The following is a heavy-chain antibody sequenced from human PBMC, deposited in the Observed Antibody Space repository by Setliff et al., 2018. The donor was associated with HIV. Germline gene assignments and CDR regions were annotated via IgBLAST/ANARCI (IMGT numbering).Heavy chain of an antibody. V-gene: IGHV5-51*01. CDR1: GYSFTNFW. Sequence: GESLKISCKASGYSFTNFWIGWVRQMPGEGLEWMGIVHPGNSETRYSLPFEGQVTISADRSITTAFLQWSSLKASDTAIYYCATLQPDSVDVWGQGTKVTVSS. CDR3: ATLQPDSVDV. CDR2: VHPGNSET. J-gene: IGHJ6*02.